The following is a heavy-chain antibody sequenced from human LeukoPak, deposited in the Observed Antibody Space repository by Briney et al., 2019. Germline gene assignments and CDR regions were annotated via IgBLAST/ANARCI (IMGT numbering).Heavy chain of an antibody. Sequence: GGSLRLSCTTSGFTFNSYWMSWVRQAPGKGLEWVANIKPDGSEKNYVDSVKGRFTISRDNPKNSLYLQMNSLRAEDTAMYYCAINVGYGDYYFDYWGQGTLVTVSS. D-gene: IGHD4-17*01. J-gene: IGHJ4*02. CDR1: GFTFNSYW. CDR3: AINVGYGDYYFDY. CDR2: IKPDGSEK. V-gene: IGHV3-7*03.